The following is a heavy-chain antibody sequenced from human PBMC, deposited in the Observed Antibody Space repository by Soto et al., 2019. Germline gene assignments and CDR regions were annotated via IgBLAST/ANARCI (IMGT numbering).Heavy chain of an antibody. J-gene: IGHJ5*02. CDR3: ARGIATGQLDP. V-gene: IGHV1-69*05. Sequence: SVKVSCKASGGTFSSYAMSWVRQAPGQGLEWMGGIIPIFGTANYAQKFQDRVIIIRDTSASTAYMDLSSLRSEDTAVYYCARGIATGQLDPWGQGTLVTLSS. CDR1: GGTFSSYA. CDR2: IIPIFGTA. D-gene: IGHD2-15*01.